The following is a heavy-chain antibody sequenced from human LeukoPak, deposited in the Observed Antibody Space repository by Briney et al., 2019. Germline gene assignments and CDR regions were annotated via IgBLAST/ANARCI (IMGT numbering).Heavy chain of an antibody. Sequence: SETLSLTCTVPGGSINTYYWSWIRQPPGKGLEWIGYIYFSGSTNYNPSLKSRVTISVDTSKNQFSLKLSSVTAADTAVYYCARDKGPFDYWGQGTLVTVSS. CDR1: GGSINTYY. CDR2: IYFSGST. CDR3: ARDKGPFDY. J-gene: IGHJ4*02. V-gene: IGHV4-59*12.